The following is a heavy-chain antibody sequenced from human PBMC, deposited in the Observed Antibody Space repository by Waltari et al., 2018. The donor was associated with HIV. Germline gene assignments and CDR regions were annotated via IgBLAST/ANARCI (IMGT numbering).Heavy chain of an antibody. CDR1: GYTFTGYY. Sequence: QVQLVQSVAEVKKPGASVKVSCKASGYTFTGYYMHWVRQAPGQGLEWMGWINPNRGVTNDAQKFQSRVAMTRDTSITTAYMEVSRLRYDDTAGYYWARVQYEYDTRAYPDYWGQGTLVTGSS. D-gene: IGHD3-22*01. V-gene: IGHV1-2*02. CDR2: INPNRGVT. J-gene: IGHJ4*02. CDR3: ARVQYEYDTRAYPDY.